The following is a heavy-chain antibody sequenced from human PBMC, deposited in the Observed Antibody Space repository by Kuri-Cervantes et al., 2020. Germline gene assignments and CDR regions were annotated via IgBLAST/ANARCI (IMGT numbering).Heavy chain of an antibody. V-gene: IGHV3-48*01. CDR3: ARGTLYGDSHYYYYMDV. D-gene: IGHD4-17*01. CDR1: GFTFTTYG. J-gene: IGHJ6*03. Sequence: GESLKISCAASGFTFTTYGLVWVRQAPGKGLEWISFITSGGDSMYYADSVKGRFTISRDNAKNSMSLQMDSLRVEDTAVYYCARGTLYGDSHYYYYMDVWGKGTTVTVSS. CDR2: ITSGGDSM.